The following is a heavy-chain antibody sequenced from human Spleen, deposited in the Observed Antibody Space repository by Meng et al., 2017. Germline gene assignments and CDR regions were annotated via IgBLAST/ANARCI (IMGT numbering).Heavy chain of an antibody. V-gene: IGHV1-2*06. CDR1: GYNFPDYW. Sequence: QGALVESGAEGKKPGASVKVSCKPSGYNFPDYWLHWVRRAPGQGLEWMGRIDPKSGDTHYAQRFQGRVTMTGDTSISTAYMELSGLRSDDTAMYYCARDEDISAAGKLFGDYWGQGTLVTVSS. J-gene: IGHJ4*02. CDR2: IDPKSGDT. D-gene: IGHD6-13*01. CDR3: ARDEDISAAGKLFGDY.